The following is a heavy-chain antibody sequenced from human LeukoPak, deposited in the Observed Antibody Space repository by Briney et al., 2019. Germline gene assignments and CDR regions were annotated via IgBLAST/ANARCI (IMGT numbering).Heavy chain of an antibody. CDR3: AHGRGDAFDI. V-gene: IGHV2-5*02. J-gene: IGHJ3*02. CDR2: IHWDDDK. D-gene: IGHD1-26*01. CDR1: GFSLSTTALG. Sequence: ESGPKLVKHTQTLTLTCTLFGFSLSTTALGVGWIRQPPGKALEWLALIHWDDDKRYSPSLKSRLTITKDYSKNQVVLTMTNMDPLDTATYYCAHGRGDAFDIWGQGTMVTVSS.